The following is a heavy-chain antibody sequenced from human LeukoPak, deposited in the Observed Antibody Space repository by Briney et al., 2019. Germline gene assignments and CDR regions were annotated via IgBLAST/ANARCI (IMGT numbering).Heavy chain of an antibody. CDR2: ISGSGVST. J-gene: IGHJ4*02. CDR1: GFTFSSYA. D-gene: IGHD1-1*01. CDR3: AKTLPGYPDY. V-gene: IGHV3-23*01. Sequence: GGSLRLSCAASGFTFSSYAMSWARQAPGKGLEWVSAISGSGVSTSYADSVKGRFTISRDNSKNTLYLQMNSLRAEDTAVYYCAKTLPGYPDYWGRGTLVTVSS.